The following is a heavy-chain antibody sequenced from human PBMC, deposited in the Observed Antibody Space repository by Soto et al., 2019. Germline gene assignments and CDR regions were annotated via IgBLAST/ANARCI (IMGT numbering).Heavy chain of an antibody. CDR1: GFTFSSYS. CDR2: ISGSSSNI. CDR3: AREWVNRMLYQSPYGMDV. D-gene: IGHD2-8*01. Sequence: GGSLRLSCAASGFTFSSYSMNWVRQAPGKGLEWVSYISGSSSNIYYADSVKGRFTISRDNGKNSLYLQMNSLRDEDTAVYYCAREWVNRMLYQSPYGMDVWGQGTTVTVSS. V-gene: IGHV3-48*02. J-gene: IGHJ6*02.